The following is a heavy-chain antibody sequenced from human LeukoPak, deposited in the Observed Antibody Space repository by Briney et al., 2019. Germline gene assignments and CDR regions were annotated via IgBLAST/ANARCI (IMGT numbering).Heavy chain of an antibody. CDR2: INPNSGGT. V-gene: IGHV1-2*02. D-gene: IGHD3-3*01. CDR3: ARAFYDFWSGYYNPHFDY. CDR1: GYTFTGYY. J-gene: IGHJ4*02. Sequence: ASVKVSCKASGYTFTGYYMHWVRQAPGQGLEWMGWINPNSGGTNYAQKFQGRVTMTRDTPISTAYMELSRLRSDDTAVYYCARAFYDFWSGYYNPHFDYWGQGTLVTVSS.